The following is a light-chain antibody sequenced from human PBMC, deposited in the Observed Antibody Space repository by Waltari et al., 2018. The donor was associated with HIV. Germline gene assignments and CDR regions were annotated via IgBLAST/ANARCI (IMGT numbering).Light chain of an antibody. V-gene: IGKV2-28*01. CDR1: QSLQHSDGHTF. Sequence: DIVMTQSPLSLSVPFGGTPSISCQSPQSLQHSDGHTFLDLYFQKHVQSPQHLLFLVTNRASGVPDRFSGSASGRDFTLRISAVEADDAGIYYCMQSLQTPYTFGQWTRLEIK. CDR3: MQSLQTPYT. CDR2: LVT. J-gene: IGKJ2*01.